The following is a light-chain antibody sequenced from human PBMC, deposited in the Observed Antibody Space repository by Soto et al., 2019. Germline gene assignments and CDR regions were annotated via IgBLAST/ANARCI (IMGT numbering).Light chain of an antibody. V-gene: IGKV3-20*01. J-gene: IGKJ4*01. CDR1: QSVRSNY. CDR3: QQYGSTPLT. Sequence: TLSLSPGERATLSCRASQSVRSNYLAWYQQKPGQAPRFLIYDASSRATGIPDRFSGSGFGTDFTLTISRLEPEDFAVYYCQQYGSTPLTFGGGTKVDIK. CDR2: DAS.